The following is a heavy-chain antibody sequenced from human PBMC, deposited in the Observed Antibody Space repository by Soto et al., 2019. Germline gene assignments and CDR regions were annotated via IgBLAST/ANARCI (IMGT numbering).Heavy chain of an antibody. V-gene: IGHV3-23*01. CDR1: GFTFINYA. CDR3: ARKVLGSTSRPDWWYFDL. CDR2: ISGGGDRT. D-gene: IGHD2-2*01. Sequence: EVQLLESGGGLVQPGGSLRLSCVGSGFTFINYAMNWVRQTPGKGLEWVSGISGGGDRTFDADSVKGRFTISRDNSKNTENLQMNSLRADDTAVYYCARKVLGSTSRPDWWYFDLWGRDTLVTVSS. J-gene: IGHJ2*01.